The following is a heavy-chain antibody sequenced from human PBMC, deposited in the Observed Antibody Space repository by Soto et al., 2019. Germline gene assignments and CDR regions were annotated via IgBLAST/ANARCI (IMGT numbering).Heavy chain of an antibody. CDR1: GFTFSSYG. D-gene: IGHD1-26*01. CDR2: ISYDGSNK. V-gene: IGHV3-30*18. J-gene: IGHJ4*02. Sequence: QVQLVESGGGVVQPGRSLRLSCAASGFTFSSYGMHWVRQAPGKGLEWVAVISYDGSNKYYADSVKGRFTISRDNSKNTLYLQMKSRRAEDTAWYYCAKDVVGATLWGQGTLVTVSS. CDR3: AKDVVGATL.